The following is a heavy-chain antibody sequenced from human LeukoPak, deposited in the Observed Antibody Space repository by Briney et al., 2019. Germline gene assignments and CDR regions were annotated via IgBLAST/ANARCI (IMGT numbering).Heavy chain of an antibody. CDR3: ARSIAAADDY. V-gene: IGHV4-38-2*01. CDR1: GYSISSGYY. CDR2: IYHSGST. D-gene: IGHD6-13*01. J-gene: IGHJ4*02. Sequence: SETLSLTCAVSGYSISSGYYWGWIRQPPGKGLEWIGSIYHSGSTYYNPSLKSRVTISVDTSKHQFSLKLSSVTAADTAVYYCARSIAAADDYWGQGTLVTVSS.